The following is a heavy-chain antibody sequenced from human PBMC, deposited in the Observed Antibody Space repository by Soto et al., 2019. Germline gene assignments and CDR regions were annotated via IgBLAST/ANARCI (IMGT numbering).Heavy chain of an antibody. J-gene: IGHJ4*02. CDR2: ISANSANT. CDR3: AKDIGSSFGNGYYIAS. CDR1: GITFNNFA. D-gene: IGHD3-3*01. Sequence: EVELLESGGGLVQPGGSLRLSCVASGITFNNFAMTWVRLAPGKGLEWVSSISANSANTYYADSVKGRFIISRDNTKSTVYLHMSGLSAEDTALYYCAKDIGSSFGNGYYIASWGQGTQVTVSS. V-gene: IGHV3-23*01.